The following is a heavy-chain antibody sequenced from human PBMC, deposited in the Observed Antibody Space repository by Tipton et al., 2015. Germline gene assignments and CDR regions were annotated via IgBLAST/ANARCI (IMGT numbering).Heavy chain of an antibody. CDR2: ISSTGTYI. V-gene: IGHV3-21*01. J-gene: IGHJ6*02. CDR3: ARGTGPTYYYGMDV. CDR1: GFTFSSYE. Sequence: SLRLSCAASGFTFSSYEMNWVRQAPGKGLEWVSSISSTGTYIYDADSVKGRFTISRDNAKNSLYLQMDSLRAEDTAVYYCARGTGPTYYYGMDVWGQGTTVTVSS. D-gene: IGHD1-1*01.